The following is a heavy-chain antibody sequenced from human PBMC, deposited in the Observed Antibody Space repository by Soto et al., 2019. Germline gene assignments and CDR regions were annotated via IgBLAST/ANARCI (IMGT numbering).Heavy chain of an antibody. J-gene: IGHJ4*02. V-gene: IGHV3-48*02. CDR2: ISSSSSTI. CDR1: GFTFSSYS. Sequence: GGSLRLSCAASGFTFSSYSMNWVRQAPGKGLEWVSYISSSSSTIYYADSVKGGFTISRDNAKNSLYLQMNSLRDEDTAVYYCAREATVDIVVVVAARALDYWGQGTLVTVSS. D-gene: IGHD2-15*01. CDR3: AREATVDIVVVVAARALDY.